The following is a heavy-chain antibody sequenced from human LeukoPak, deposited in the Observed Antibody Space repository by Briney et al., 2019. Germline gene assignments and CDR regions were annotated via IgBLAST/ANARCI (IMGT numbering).Heavy chain of an antibody. CDR3: ARDRTVTIFGVVKGYMDV. CDR2: IYYSGST. Sequence: SETLSLTCTVSGGSISSSSYYWGWIRQPPGKGLEWIGSIYYSGSTYYNPSLKSRVTISVDRSKNQFSLTLSSVTAADTAVYYCARDRTVTIFGVVKGYMDVWGKGTTVTVSS. J-gene: IGHJ6*03. V-gene: IGHV4-39*07. D-gene: IGHD3-3*01. CDR1: GGSISSSSYY.